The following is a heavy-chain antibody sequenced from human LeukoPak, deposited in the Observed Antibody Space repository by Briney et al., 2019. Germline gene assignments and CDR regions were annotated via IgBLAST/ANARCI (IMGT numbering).Heavy chain of an antibody. CDR1: GGSISSYY. J-gene: IGHJ6*03. CDR3: ARGPDCSSTSCYLYYYYYYMNV. D-gene: IGHD2-2*01. Sequence: PSETLSLTCTVSGGSISSYYWSWIRQPPGKGLEWIGYIYYSGSTNYNPSLKSRVTISVDTSKDQFSLKLSSVTAADTAVYYCARGPDCSSTSCYLYYYYYYMNVWGKGTTVTVSS. V-gene: IGHV4-59*01. CDR2: IYYSGST.